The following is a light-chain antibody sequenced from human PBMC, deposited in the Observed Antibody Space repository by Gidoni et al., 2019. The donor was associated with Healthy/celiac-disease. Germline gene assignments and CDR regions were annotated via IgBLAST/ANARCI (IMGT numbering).Light chain of an antibody. CDR2: GAS. Sequence: ETVMTQSPATLSVSPGERATLSCRASQSVRSNLAWYQQKPGQAPRRLIYGASTRATGIPSRFSGSGSGTEFTLSISSRPSEDFAVYYCQQYNNWPPDTFXQXTKLEIK. J-gene: IGKJ2*01. V-gene: IGKV3-15*01. CDR3: QQYNNWPPDT. CDR1: QSVRSN.